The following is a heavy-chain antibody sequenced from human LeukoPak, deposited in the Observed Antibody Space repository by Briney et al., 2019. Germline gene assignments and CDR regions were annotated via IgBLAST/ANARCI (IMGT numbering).Heavy chain of an antibody. CDR1: GMSFSDFRDA. CDR2: ISGSGGST. D-gene: IGHD3-3*01. Sequence: GGSLRLSCAGTGMSFSDFRDAWMSWVRQAPGKGLEWVSAISGSGGSTYYADSVKGRFTISRDNSKNTLYLQMNSLRAEDTAVYYCAKDEANYDFWSGYNYWGQGTLVTVSS. V-gene: IGHV3-23*01. J-gene: IGHJ4*02. CDR3: AKDEANYDFWSGYNY.